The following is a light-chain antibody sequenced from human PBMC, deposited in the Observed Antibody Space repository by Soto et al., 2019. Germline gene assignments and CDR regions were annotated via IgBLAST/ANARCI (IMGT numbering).Light chain of an antibody. CDR1: QSVGSTF. J-gene: IGKJ1*01. V-gene: IGKV3-20*01. CDR2: GAS. Sequence: EIVLTQSPGTLPLSPGERATLSCRASQSVGSTFLAWYQQKPGQAPRLLISGASSRATGIPDRFSGSGAGTDFTLSISRLEPEDVAVYYCQQFGTSPRTFGQGTKVVIK. CDR3: QQFGTSPRT.